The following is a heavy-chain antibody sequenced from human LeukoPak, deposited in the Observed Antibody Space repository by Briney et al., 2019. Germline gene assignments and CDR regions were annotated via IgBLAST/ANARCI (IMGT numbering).Heavy chain of an antibody. CDR2: ISSSSSYI. D-gene: IGHD1-26*01. CDR3: ARSRGSYYPNWFDP. V-gene: IGHV3-11*06. J-gene: IGHJ5*02. Sequence: GGSLRLSCAASGFTFSDYYMSWIRQAPGKGLEWVLSISSSSSYIYYADSVKGRFTISRDNAKNSLYLQMNSLRAEDTAVYYCARSRGSYYPNWFDPWGQGTLVTVSS. CDR1: GFTFSDYY.